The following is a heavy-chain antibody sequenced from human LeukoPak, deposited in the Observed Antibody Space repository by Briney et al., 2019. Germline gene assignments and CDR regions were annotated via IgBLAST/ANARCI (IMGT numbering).Heavy chain of an antibody. Sequence: GGSLRLSCSASGFTFSNYAIHWVRQTPGKGLEYVSAISNNEVVTYYADSVKGRFTVSRDNSKNTAYLQMSSLRAEDTAVYYCVNGAATGLIDYWGQGTLVTVSS. CDR3: VNGAATGLIDY. D-gene: IGHD2-15*01. CDR1: GFTFSNYA. CDR2: ISNNEVVT. V-gene: IGHV3-64D*06. J-gene: IGHJ4*02.